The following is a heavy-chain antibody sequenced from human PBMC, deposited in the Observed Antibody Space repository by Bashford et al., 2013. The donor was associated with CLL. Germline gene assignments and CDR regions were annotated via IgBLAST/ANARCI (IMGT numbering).Heavy chain of an antibody. J-gene: IGHJ6*02. CDR1: GGTLQQSML. V-gene: IGHV1-69*13. Sequence: SVKVSCKASGGTLQQSMLSAGCDRPLDKGLEWMGGIIPIFGTANYAQKFQGRVTITADESTSTAYMELSSLRSEDTAVYYCARVIPDDIVVVPAAIYYYGMGRLGPRDPRSPVSS. CDR3: ARVIPDDIVVVPAAIYYYGMGR. D-gene: IGHD2-2*01. CDR2: IIPIFGTA.